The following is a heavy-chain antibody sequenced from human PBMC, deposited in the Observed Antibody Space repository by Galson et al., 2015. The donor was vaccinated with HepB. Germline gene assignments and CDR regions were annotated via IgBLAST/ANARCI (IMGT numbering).Heavy chain of an antibody. CDR2: IYGGGTT. CDR3: AYCSSGSAYYYMDV. V-gene: IGHV3-53*01. D-gene: IGHD3-22*01. CDR1: GFTFSSYA. Sequence: SLRLSCAASGFTFSSYAMHWVRQAPGKGLEWVSIIYGGGTTYYADSVKGRFTVSRDSSKNTLYLQMNSLRAEDTAIYYCAYCSSGSAYYYMDVWGKGTTVTVSS. J-gene: IGHJ6*03.